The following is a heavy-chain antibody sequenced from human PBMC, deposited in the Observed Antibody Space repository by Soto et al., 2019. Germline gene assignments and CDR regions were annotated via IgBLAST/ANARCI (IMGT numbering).Heavy chain of an antibody. CDR2: TYYRSKWYN. J-gene: IGHJ5*02. CDR1: GDSVSSNSAA. D-gene: IGHD1-20*01. CDR3: ARGGNWSSRSYNWFDP. Sequence: SQTLSLTCAISGDSVSSNSAAWNWIRQSPSGGLEWLGRTYYRSKWYNDYAVSVKSRITINPDTSKNQFSLQLNSVTPEDTAVYYCARGGNWSSRSYNWFDPWGQGTLVTVSS. V-gene: IGHV6-1*01.